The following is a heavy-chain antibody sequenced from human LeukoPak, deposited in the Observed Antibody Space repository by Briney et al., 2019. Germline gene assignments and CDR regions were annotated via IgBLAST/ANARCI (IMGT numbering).Heavy chain of an antibody. D-gene: IGHD6-13*01. CDR3: AFERSSSWYPYFQH. V-gene: IGHV3-9*01. CDR2: ISWNSGSI. Sequence: PGGSLRLSCAASGFTFDDYAMHWVRQAPGEGLEWVSGISWNSGSIGYADSVKGRFTISRDNAKNSLYLQMNSLRAEDTALYYCAFERSSSWYPYFQHWGQGTLVTVSS. J-gene: IGHJ1*01. CDR1: GFTFDDYA.